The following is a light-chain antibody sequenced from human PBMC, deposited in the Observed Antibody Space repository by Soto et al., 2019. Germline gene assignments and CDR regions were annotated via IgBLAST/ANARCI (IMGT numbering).Light chain of an antibody. CDR2: GAS. Sequence: EMLLPRSPGTLSLSPGVRATLSCRARQSVSSSYLAWYQQKPGQAPSLLIYGASSSATGIPDRFSGSGFGTDFTLTISSLQTEDFAVYYCQQYNNWPRTFGQGTKVDIK. J-gene: IGKJ1*01. CDR1: QSVSSSY. CDR3: QQYNNWPRT. V-gene: IGKV3-20*01.